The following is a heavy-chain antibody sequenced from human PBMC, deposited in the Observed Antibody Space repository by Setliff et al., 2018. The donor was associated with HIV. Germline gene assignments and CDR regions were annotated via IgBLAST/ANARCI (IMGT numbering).Heavy chain of an antibody. CDR3: AKMHTAMDPDTFDI. CDR2: IRYDGSYS. CDR1: GFTFISYG. V-gene: IGHV3-30*02. D-gene: IGHD5-18*01. J-gene: IGHJ3*02. Sequence: GESLKISCAVSGFTFISYGMYWVRQAPGKGLEWVAFIRYDGSYSYYVDSVKGRFTISRDNSKNTMFLQMNSLRVEDTAIYYCAKMHTAMDPDTFDIWGQGTMVTVSS.